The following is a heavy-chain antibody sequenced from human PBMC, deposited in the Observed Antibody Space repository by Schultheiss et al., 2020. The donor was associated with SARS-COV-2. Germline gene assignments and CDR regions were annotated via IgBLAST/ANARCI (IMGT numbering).Heavy chain of an antibody. CDR2: INPNSGGT. CDR1: GYTFTGYY. CDR3: ARPRVAGFDAFDI. D-gene: IGHD6-19*01. V-gene: IGHV1-2*02. J-gene: IGHJ3*02. Sequence: ASVKVSCKASGYTFTGYYMHWVRQAPGQGLEWMGWINPNSGGTNYAQKFQGRVTMTRDTSISTAYMELSRLRSDDTAVYYCARPRVAGFDAFDIWGQGTMVTVSS.